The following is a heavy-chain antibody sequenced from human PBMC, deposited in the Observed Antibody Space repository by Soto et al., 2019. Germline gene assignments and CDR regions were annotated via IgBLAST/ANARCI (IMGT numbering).Heavy chain of an antibody. V-gene: IGHV1-18*04. J-gene: IGHJ4*02. CDR3: VREPQRNDY. Sequence: QVQLVQSGAEVKKPGASVKVSCKASGYDFSSYGISWVRQAPGQGLEWMGWISASNGNRDYAQQFQGRVTMTSYTSRTPAYMELRSLRSDDTAVYYCVREPQRNDYWGQGTLVNVSS. CDR2: ISASNGNR. CDR1: GYDFSSYG. D-gene: IGHD2-2*01.